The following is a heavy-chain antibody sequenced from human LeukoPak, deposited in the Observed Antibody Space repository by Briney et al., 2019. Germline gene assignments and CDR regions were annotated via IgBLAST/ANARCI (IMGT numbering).Heavy chain of an antibody. J-gene: IGHJ4*02. Sequence: PGRSLRLSCAASGFTFSSYAMHWVRQAPGKGPEWVAVISYDGSNKYYADSVKGRFTISRDNSKNTLYLQMNSLRAEDTAVYYCARDIVQHYWGQGTLVTVSS. CDR3: ARDIVQHY. V-gene: IGHV3-30*01. CDR2: ISYDGSNK. D-gene: IGHD2-8*01. CDR1: GFTFSSYA.